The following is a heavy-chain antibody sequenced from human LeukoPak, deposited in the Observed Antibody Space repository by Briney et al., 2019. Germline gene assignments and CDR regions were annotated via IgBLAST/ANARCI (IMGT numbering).Heavy chain of an antibody. CDR1: GGSISSSSYY. V-gene: IGHV4-39*07. CDR3: ARLAIRRNAFDI. D-gene: IGHD6-13*01. CDR2: IYYSGST. Sequence: SETLSLTCTVSGGSISSSSYYWGWIRQPPGKGLEWIGSIYYSGSTYYNPSLKSRVTMSLGTSKNEFSLKLNSVTAADTAVYYCARLAIRRNAFDIWGQGTMVTVSS. J-gene: IGHJ3*02.